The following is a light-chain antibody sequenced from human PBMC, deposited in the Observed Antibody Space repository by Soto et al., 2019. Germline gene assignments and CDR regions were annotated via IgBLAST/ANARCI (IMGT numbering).Light chain of an antibody. V-gene: IGKV3-15*01. CDR2: GAS. J-gene: IGKJ1*01. CDR3: QHYTLWLWT. Sequence: EIIMKQSPATLSVYTSERATLSCRASQIVKSSLAWYQQKPGQAPRLLIYGASTRATGIPVRFSGSGSGTEFTLTISCLQSEDSAVYYCQHYTLWLWTFAQGGNVDIK. CDR1: QIVKSS.